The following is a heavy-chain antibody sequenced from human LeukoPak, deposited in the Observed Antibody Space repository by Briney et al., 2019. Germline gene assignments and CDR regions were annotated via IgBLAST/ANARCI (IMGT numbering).Heavy chain of an antibody. D-gene: IGHD3-22*01. V-gene: IGHV4-31*03. J-gene: IGHJ1*01. CDR2: IYYSGST. CDR3: AREVHFYDSSGYFHR. CDR1: GGSISSGGYY. Sequence: SQTLSLTCTVSGGSISSGGYYWSWIRQHPGKGLEWIGYIYYSGSTYYNPSLKSRVTISVDTSKNQFSLKLSSVTAADTAVYYCAREVHFYDSSGYFHRWGQGTLVTVSS.